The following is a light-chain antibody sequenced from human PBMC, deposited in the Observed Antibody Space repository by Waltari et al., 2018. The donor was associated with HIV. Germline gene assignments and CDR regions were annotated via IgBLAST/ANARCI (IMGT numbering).Light chain of an antibody. Sequence: QSALTQPASVSGSPGQSIVLPCTGSSSDIGYYDYVSWYQQYPGQAPKALIYEVTSRPSGTSSRFSGSKSATAAFLAISKLQTDDEADYFCSSDTRRGTVVFGGGTRLTVL. J-gene: IGLJ2*01. CDR1: SSDIGYYDY. CDR2: EVT. CDR3: SSDTRRGTVV. V-gene: IGLV2-14*01.